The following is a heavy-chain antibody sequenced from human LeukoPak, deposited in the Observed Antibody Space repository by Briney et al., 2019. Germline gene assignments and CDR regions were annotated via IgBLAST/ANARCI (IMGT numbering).Heavy chain of an antibody. CDR1: GFTFSSYG. Sequence: QAGGSLRLSCAASGFTFSSYGMHWVRQAPGKGLEWVAVISYDGSNKYYADSVKGRFTISGDNSKNTLYLQMNSLRAEDTAVYYCAHTHLTLWFGELLPKRGMDVWGKGTTVTVSS. CDR2: ISYDGSNK. CDR3: AHTHLTLWFGELLPKRGMDV. V-gene: IGHV3-30*03. D-gene: IGHD3-10*01. J-gene: IGHJ6*04.